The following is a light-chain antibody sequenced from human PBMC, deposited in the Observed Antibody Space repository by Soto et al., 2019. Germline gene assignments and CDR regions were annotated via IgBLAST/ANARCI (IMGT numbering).Light chain of an antibody. CDR2: AAS. V-gene: IGKV1-39*01. CDR3: QQSYITPYT. J-gene: IGKJ2*01. Sequence: DIQMTQSPSSLSASVGDTVTITCRASQSISVHLNWYQQKGGKVPKLLIYAASNLYSGVPSRFSGSGSETDFALTISSLHPEDFATYYGQQSYITPYTFGQGTRLEIK. CDR1: QSISVH.